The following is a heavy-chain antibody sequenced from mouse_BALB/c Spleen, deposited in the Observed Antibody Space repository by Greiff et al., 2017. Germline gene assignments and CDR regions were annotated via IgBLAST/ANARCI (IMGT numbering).Heavy chain of an antibody. CDR1: GFNIKDYY. CDR3: NAVVAPLDYAMDY. V-gene: IGHV14-4*02. CDR2: IDPENGDT. D-gene: IGHD1-3*01. J-gene: IGHJ4*01. Sequence: EVQLQQSGAELVRSGASVKLSCTASGFNIKDYYMHWVKQRPEQGLEWIGWIDPENGDTEYAPKFQGKATMTADTSSNTAYLQLSSLTSEDTAVYYCNAVVAPLDYAMDYWGQGTSVTVSS.